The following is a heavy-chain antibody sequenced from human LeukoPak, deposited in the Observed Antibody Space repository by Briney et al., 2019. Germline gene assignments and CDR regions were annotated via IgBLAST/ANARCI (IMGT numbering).Heavy chain of an antibody. Sequence: SETLSLTCAVYGGSFSGYYWSWIRQPPGKGLEWIGEINHSGSTNYNPSLKSRVTISVDTSTNQYSLTLSSVTAADTAVYYCARGWIREYYVDYWGQGTLVTVSS. J-gene: IGHJ4*02. CDR2: INHSGST. CDR1: GGSFSGYY. V-gene: IGHV4-34*01. CDR3: ARGWIREYYVDY. D-gene: IGHD5-18*01.